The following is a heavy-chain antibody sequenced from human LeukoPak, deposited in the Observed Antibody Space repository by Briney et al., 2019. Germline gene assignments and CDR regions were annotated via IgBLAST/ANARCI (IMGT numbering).Heavy chain of an antibody. V-gene: IGHV4-4*07. CDR3: ARDGYGSGSPYAFDV. J-gene: IGHJ3*01. CDR2: IYSSGST. D-gene: IGHD3-10*01. CDR1: GGSISGYY. Sequence: SETLSLTCTVSGGSISGYYWSWIRQPAGKGLEWIGRIYSSGSTNYDPSLTSRVTMSVDTSKNQFSLKLSSVTAADTAVYYSARDGYGSGSPYAFDVWGQGTMVTVSS.